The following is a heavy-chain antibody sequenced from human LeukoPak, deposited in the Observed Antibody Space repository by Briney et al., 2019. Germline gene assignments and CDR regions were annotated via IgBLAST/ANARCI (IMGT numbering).Heavy chain of an antibody. CDR1: RFTFSSYS. CDR2: ISSSSSYI. CDR3: ARARDTYAFDI. V-gene: IGHV3-21*01. J-gene: IGHJ3*02. Sequence: PGGSLRLSCAASRFTFSSYSMNWVRQAPGKWLEWVSSISSSSSYIYYADSVKGQFTISRDNANNSLYLQMNSLRAEDTAVYYCARARDTYAFDIWGQGTMVTVSS. D-gene: IGHD3-16*01.